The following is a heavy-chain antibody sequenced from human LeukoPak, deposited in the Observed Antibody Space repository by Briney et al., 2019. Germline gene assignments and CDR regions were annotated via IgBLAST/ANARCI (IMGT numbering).Heavy chain of an antibody. CDR2: IYYTGNT. Sequence: SETLSLTCTVSGVSTSNHYSSWIRQPPGKGLEWIGYIYYTGNTNYNPSLKSRVTISEDTSKNQVSLELSSVTAADTAVYYCVRHSRVVAFDYWGQGNLVTVSS. V-gene: IGHV4-59*08. CDR1: GVSTSNHY. D-gene: IGHD2-15*01. CDR3: VRHSRVVAFDY. J-gene: IGHJ4*02.